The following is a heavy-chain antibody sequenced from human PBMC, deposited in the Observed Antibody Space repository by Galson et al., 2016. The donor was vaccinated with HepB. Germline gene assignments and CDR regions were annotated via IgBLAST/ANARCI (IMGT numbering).Heavy chain of an antibody. CDR3: GKCIWNGYTYFDS. J-gene: IGHJ4*02. D-gene: IGHD3-3*01. CDR1: GGPISKNRNY. V-gene: IGHV4-39*01. CDR2: IYYSGSA. Sequence: LSLTCTVSGGPISKNRNYWGWIRQPPGKGLEWIASIYYSGSAYYNPSLESRVTISVDTSKNQFFLKLTSVTAADTAMYYCGKCIWNGYTYFDSLGQGTLVTVSS.